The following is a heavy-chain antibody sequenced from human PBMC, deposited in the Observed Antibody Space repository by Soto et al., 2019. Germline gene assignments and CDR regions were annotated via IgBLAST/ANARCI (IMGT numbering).Heavy chain of an antibody. CDR2: INPNSGGT. Sequence: QVQLVQSGAEVKKPGASVKVSCKASGYTFTGYYMHWVRQAPGQGLEWMGWINPNSGGTNYAQKFQGWVTMTRDTSISTAYMELSRLRSDDTAVYYCARAYGDCSGGSCYVVGYWGQGTLVTVSS. CDR1: GYTFTGYY. D-gene: IGHD2-15*01. V-gene: IGHV1-2*04. J-gene: IGHJ4*02. CDR3: ARAYGDCSGGSCYVVGY.